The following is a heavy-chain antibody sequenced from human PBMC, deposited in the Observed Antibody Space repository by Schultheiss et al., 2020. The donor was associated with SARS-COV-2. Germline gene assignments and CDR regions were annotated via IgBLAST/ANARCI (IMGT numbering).Heavy chain of an antibody. J-gene: IGHJ6*03. CDR2: INPNSGGT. CDR3: ATGFRDFLRPNVPQNYYYYYMDV. V-gene: IGHV1-2*02. CDR1: GYTLTELS. D-gene: IGHD2-2*01. Sequence: ASVKVSCKVSGYTLTELSMHWVRQAPGQGLEWMGWINPNSGGTNYAQKFQGRVTITRDTSASTAYMELSSLRSEDTAVYYCATGFRDFLRPNVPQNYYYYYMDVWGKGTTVTVSS.